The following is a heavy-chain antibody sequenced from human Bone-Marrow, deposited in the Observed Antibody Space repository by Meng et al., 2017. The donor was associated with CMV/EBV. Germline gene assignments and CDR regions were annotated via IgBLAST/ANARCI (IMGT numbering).Heavy chain of an antibody. CDR1: GGSISSYY. J-gene: IGHJ6*02. D-gene: IGHD2-2*02. CDR2: IYYSGST. Sequence: SETLSLTCTVSGGSISSYYWSWIRQPPGKGLEWIGYIYYSGSTNYNPSLKSRVTISVDTSKNQFSLKLSSVTAADTAVYYCARASPDTRKGYCSSTSCYNYYYYYGMDVWGQGPTVTVYS. V-gene: IGHV4-59*01. CDR3: ARASPDTRKGYCSSTSCYNYYYYYGMDV.